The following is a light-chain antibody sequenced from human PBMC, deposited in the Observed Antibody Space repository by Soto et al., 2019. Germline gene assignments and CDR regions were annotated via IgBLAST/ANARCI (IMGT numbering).Light chain of an antibody. CDR1: HTINNHY. Sequence: EIVLTQSPGTRSLSPGERATLCCRASHTINNHYLAWYQQKRGQAPRLLIYSASSRATGVPDRFSGSGSGTDFPLTISRLEPEDFAVYYCQKYGSSPRITFGQGTRREIK. CDR2: SAS. J-gene: IGKJ5*01. CDR3: QKYGSSPRIT. V-gene: IGKV3-20*01.